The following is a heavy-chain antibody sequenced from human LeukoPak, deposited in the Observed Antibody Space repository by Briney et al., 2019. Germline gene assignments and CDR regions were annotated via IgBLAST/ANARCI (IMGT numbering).Heavy chain of an antibody. Sequence: PGGSLRLSCAASGFTFSSYSMNWVRQAPGKGLEWVSSISSSSSYIYYADSVKGRFTISRDNAKNSLYLQMNSLRAEDTAVYYCARVEGNIVTTTEGYFDYWGQGTLVTVSS. V-gene: IGHV3-21*01. CDR1: GFTFSSYS. J-gene: IGHJ4*02. CDR3: ARVEGNIVTTTEGYFDY. CDR2: ISSSSSYI. D-gene: IGHD5-12*01.